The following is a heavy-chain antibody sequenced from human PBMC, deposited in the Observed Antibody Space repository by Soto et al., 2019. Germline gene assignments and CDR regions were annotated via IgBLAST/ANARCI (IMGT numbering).Heavy chain of an antibody. J-gene: IGHJ5*02. D-gene: IGHD3-22*01. CDR1: GYGFPTYW. Sequence: PGESLKIACKGSGYGFPTYWIGWLRQMPGKGLEWMGIIYPGDSDTRYSPSFQGQVTISADKSLSTAYLQWRSLKASDSAIYYCARHYYDGNGYYPEAWGQGTLVNVSS. CDR2: IYPGDSDT. CDR3: ARHYYDGNGYYPEA. V-gene: IGHV5-51*01.